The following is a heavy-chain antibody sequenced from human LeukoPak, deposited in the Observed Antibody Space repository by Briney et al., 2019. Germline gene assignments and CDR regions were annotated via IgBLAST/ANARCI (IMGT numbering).Heavy chain of an antibody. CDR1: GYSFTSYW. CDR3: ARLDIVVVPAATPQSYYYYYYMDV. D-gene: IGHD2-2*02. CDR2: IYPGDSDT. Sequence: GASLKISCKGSGYSFTSYWIGWVRQMPGKGLEWMGIIYPGDSDTRYSPSFQGQVTISADKSISTAYLQWSSLKASDTAMYYCARLDIVVVPAATPQSYYYYYYMDVWGKGTTVTVSS. V-gene: IGHV5-51*01. J-gene: IGHJ6*03.